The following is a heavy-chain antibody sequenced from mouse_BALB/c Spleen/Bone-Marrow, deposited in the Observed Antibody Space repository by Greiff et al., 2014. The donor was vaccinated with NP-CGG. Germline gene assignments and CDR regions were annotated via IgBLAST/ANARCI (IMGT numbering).Heavy chain of an antibody. Sequence: VQRVQSGPGLVAPSQSLSITCTVSGFSLTNYGVHWVRQPPGKGLEWLVVIWSDGNTTYNSALKSRLSISKDNSKSQVFLKVNSLQTDDTAMYYCARNPDGNYAMDYWGQGTSVTVSS. J-gene: IGHJ4*01. CDR3: ARNPDGNYAMDY. D-gene: IGHD2-1*01. CDR1: GFSLTNYG. V-gene: IGHV2-6*02. CDR2: IWSDGNT.